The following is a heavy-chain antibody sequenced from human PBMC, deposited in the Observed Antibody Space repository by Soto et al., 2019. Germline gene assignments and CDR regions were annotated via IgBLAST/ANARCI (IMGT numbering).Heavy chain of an antibody. CDR2: ISGGGNPT. J-gene: IGHJ3*01. V-gene: IGHV3-23*01. Sequence: EVQLLESGGGLVQPGGSLRLSCAASGFAFATHAMNWVRQAPGKGLEWVSVISGGGNPTYYAESVKGRFTISRDNTMNTLYLQMNSLRAEDTAVYYCAKDRGTVGFTSRAFDLWGQGTMVTVSS. D-gene: IGHD1-26*01. CDR1: GFAFATHA. CDR3: AKDRGTVGFTSRAFDL.